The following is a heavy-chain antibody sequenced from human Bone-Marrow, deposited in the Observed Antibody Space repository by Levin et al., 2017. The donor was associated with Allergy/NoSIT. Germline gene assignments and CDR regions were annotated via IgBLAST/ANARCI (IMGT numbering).Heavy chain of an antibody. D-gene: IGHD3-10*01. CDR2: ISSSSSYT. CDR3: ARVGVTYYYGSGSYEGRYFDR. J-gene: IGHJ2*01. V-gene: IGHV3-11*05. Sequence: PGESLKISCAASGFTFSDYYMSWIRQAPGKGLEWVSYISSSSSYTNYADSVKGRFTISRDNAKNSLYLQMNSLRAEDTAVYYCARVGVTYYYGSGSYEGRYFDRWGRGTLVTVSS. CDR1: GFTFSDYY.